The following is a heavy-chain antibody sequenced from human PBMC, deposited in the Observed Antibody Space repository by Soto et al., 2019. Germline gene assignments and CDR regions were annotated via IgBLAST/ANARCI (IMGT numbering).Heavy chain of an antibody. CDR3: ARDQGRATADGPIGNGLDV. Sequence: QVHLVESGGGVVQPGTSLRLSCAASGFSFSDYGMHWVRQAPGKGLEWLTIIWFDASHEYYADSVKGRFTISRDNSNTTLYLQLNSLTADDTAVYFCARDQGRATADGPIGNGLDVWGQGTAVTVSS. CDR2: IWFDASHE. D-gene: IGHD6-13*01. V-gene: IGHV3-33*01. J-gene: IGHJ6*02. CDR1: GFSFSDYG.